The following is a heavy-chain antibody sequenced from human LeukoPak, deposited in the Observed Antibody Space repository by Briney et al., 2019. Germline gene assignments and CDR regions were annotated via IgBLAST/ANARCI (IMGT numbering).Heavy chain of an antibody. D-gene: IGHD6-13*01. J-gene: IGHJ4*02. Sequence: GGSLRLSFAAAGFTFNTYEMSWGRQAAGKGLWWVAFFSDSASTIYYAGAVKGRFTFSRDNAKNSLYLKMNSLRAGDTAVYYCAREIAAAGKKLFDSWGQGTMVTVSS. V-gene: IGHV3-48*03. CDR1: GFTFNTYE. CDR3: AREIAAAGKKLFDS. CDR2: FSDSASTI.